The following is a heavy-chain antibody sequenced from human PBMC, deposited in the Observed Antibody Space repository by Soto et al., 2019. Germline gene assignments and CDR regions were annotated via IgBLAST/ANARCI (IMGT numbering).Heavy chain of an antibody. V-gene: IGHV1-18*01. CDR1: GYTFTSYG. Sequence: QVQLVQSGAEVKKPGASVKVSCKASGYTFTSYGISWVRQAPGQGLEWMGWISAYNGNTNYAQKLQGRVTMTTDTATSTAYMELRSLRSDDTAVYDCARDRVDFWSGDPDAVDIWGQGTMVTVSS. J-gene: IGHJ3*02. CDR2: ISAYNGNT. D-gene: IGHD3-3*01. CDR3: ARDRVDFWSGDPDAVDI.